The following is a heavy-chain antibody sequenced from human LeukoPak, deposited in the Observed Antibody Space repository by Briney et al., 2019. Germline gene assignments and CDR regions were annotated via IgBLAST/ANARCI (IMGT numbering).Heavy chain of an antibody. CDR1: GFTFSDYY. D-gene: IGHD6-19*01. Sequence: PGGSLRLSCAASGFTFSDYYMSWVRQAPGKGLEWVSYISSSGSTIYYADSVKGRFTISRDNAKNSLYLQMNSLRAEDTAVYYCARGIGLSSGWVYYYYGMDVWGQGTTVTVSS. V-gene: IGHV3-11*01. CDR2: ISSSGSTI. J-gene: IGHJ6*02. CDR3: ARGIGLSSGWVYYYYGMDV.